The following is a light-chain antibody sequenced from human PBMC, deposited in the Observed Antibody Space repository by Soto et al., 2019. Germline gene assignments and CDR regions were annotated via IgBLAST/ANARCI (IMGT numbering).Light chain of an antibody. CDR3: MQALQAPLT. CDR2: LGS. V-gene: IGKV2-28*01. Sequence: DIVVTQSPLSLPVTPGDPASISCRSSQSLLHSNGYNYLDWYLQKPGQSPQLLIYLGSNRASGVPDRFSGSGSGTYFTLKFSRVEAEDVGLYYCMQALQAPLTFGQGTKVEI. J-gene: IGKJ1*01. CDR1: QSLLHSNGYNY.